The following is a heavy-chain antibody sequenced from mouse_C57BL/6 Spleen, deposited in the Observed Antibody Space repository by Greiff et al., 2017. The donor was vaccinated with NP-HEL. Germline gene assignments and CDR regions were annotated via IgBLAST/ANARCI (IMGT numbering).Heavy chain of an antibody. V-gene: IGHV1-80*01. D-gene: IGHD1-1*01. J-gene: IGHJ4*01. CDR2: IYPGDGDT. CDR1: GYAFSSYW. CDR3: ASPYYYGSSYDYAMDY. Sequence: QVQLKESGAELVKPGASVKISCKASGYAFSSYWMNWVKQRPGKGLEWIGQIYPGDGDTNYNGKFKGKATLTADTSSSTAYMQLSSLTSEDSAVYFCASPYYYGSSYDYAMDYWGQGTSVTVSS.